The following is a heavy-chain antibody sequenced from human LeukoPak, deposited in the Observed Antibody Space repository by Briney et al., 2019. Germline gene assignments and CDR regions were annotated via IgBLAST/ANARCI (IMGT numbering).Heavy chain of an antibody. J-gene: IGHJ6*02. CDR1: GGTFSSYA. CDR3: ASRTDSGYTGYYYYGMDV. V-gene: IGHV1-69*04. D-gene: IGHD5-12*01. Sequence: SVKVSCKASGGTFSSYAISWVRQAPGQGLEWMGRIIPILGIANYAQKFQGRVTITADKSTSTAYMELSSLRSEDTAVYYCASRTDSGYTGYYYYGMDVRGQGTTVTVSS. CDR2: IIPILGIA.